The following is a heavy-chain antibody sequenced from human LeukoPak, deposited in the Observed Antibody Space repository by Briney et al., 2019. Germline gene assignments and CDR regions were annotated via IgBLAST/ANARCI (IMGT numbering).Heavy chain of an antibody. CDR2: ISGSGGST. D-gene: IGHD6-19*01. Sequence: GGSLRLSCGASGITFSSYSMNWVRQAPGKGLEWVSAISGSGGSTYYADSVKGRFTISRDNSKNTLYLQMNSLRAEDTAVYYCAKDPPSIAVAIDDAFDIWGQGTMVTVSS. CDR1: GITFSSYS. V-gene: IGHV3-23*01. CDR3: AKDPPSIAVAIDDAFDI. J-gene: IGHJ3*02.